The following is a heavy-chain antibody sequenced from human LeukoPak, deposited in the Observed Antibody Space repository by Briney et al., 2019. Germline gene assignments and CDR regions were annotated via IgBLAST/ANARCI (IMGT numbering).Heavy chain of an antibody. CDR2: INPNSGGT. CDR1: GYTFTAYY. V-gene: IGHV1-2*02. J-gene: IGHJ3*02. CDR3: ARPQDHGGNVENFNI. Sequence: ASVKVSCKASGYTFTAYYIHWVRQAPGQGLEWMGWINPNSGGTNYALKFRGRVTMTRDTSISTASRELSRLISDDTAVYYCARPQDHGGNVENFNIWGQGTMVTVSS. D-gene: IGHD4-23*01.